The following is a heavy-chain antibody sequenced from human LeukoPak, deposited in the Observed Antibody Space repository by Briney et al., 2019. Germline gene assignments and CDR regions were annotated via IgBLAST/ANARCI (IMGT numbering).Heavy chain of an antibody. CDR3: ARGGSGATRDDTFDI. V-gene: IGHV3-48*01. Sequence: GGSLRLSCAASGFTFSSYGMHWVRQAPGKGLEWVSYISSSSSTIYYADSVKGRFTISRDNAKNSLYLQMNSLRAEDTAVYYCARGGSGATRDDTFDIWGQGTMVTVSS. D-gene: IGHD3-16*01. J-gene: IGHJ3*02. CDR1: GFTFSSYG. CDR2: ISSSSSTI.